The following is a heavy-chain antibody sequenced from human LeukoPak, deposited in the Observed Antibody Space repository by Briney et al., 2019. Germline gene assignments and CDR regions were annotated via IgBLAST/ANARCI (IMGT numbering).Heavy chain of an antibody. D-gene: IGHD6-19*01. CDR1: GGSISSYY. CDR3: ARLESNPYSSGWYSYYYGMDV. Sequence: SETLSLTCSVSGGSISSYYWSWIRQPPGKGLEWIGYIYYSGSTNYNPSLKSRVTISVDTSKNQFSLKLSSVTAADTAVYYCARLESNPYSSGWYSYYYGMDVWGQGTTVTVSS. J-gene: IGHJ6*02. V-gene: IGHV4-59*08. CDR2: IYYSGST.